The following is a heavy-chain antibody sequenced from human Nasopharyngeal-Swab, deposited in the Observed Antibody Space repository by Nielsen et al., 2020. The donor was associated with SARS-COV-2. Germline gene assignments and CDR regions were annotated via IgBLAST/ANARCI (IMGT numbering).Heavy chain of an antibody. D-gene: IGHD6-19*01. CDR1: GFPFSSYA. CDR2: ISGSGGST. Sequence: LSLTCAASGFPFSSYAMSWVRQAPGKGLEWVSAISGSGGSTYYADSVKGRFTISRDNSKNTLYLQMNSLRAEDTAVYYCAKDQGIAVAGPTRGKYFQHWGQGTLVTVSS. J-gene: IGHJ1*01. V-gene: IGHV3-23*01. CDR3: AKDQGIAVAGPTRGKYFQH.